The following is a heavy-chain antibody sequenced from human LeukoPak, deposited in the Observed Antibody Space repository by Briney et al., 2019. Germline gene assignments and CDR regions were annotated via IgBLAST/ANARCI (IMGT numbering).Heavy chain of an antibody. J-gene: IGHJ5*01. CDR2: IKHSGST. CDR1: GGSFSGYY. CDR3: ARVWIYCTGGSCYSSWFDS. D-gene: IGHD2-15*01. V-gene: IGHV4-34*01. Sequence: SETLSLTCAVYGGSFSGYYWSWIRQPPGKGQEWIGEIKHSGSTNYNPSLKSRVTVSADTSKHQFSLKLSSVTAADTAVYYCARVWIYCTGGSCYSSWFDSWGQGTLVTVSS.